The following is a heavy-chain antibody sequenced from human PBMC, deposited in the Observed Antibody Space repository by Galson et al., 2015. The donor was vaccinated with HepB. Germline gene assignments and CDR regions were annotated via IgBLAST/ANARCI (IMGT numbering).Heavy chain of an antibody. CDR2: ISSSGSTI. CDR3: ASLSTVTTFYFQDY. V-gene: IGHV3-48*03. J-gene: IGHJ4*02. D-gene: IGHD4-17*01. CDR1: GFTFSSYE. Sequence: SLRLSCAASGFTFSSYEMNWVRQAPGKGLEWVSYISSSGSTIYYADSVKGRFTISRDNAKNSLYLQMNSLRAEDTAVYYCASLSTVTTFYFQDYWGQGTLVTVSS.